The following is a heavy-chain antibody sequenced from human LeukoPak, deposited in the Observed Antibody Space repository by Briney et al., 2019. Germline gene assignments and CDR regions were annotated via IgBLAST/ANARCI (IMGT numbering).Heavy chain of an antibody. CDR1: GYTFTSYD. J-gene: IGHJ4*02. Sequence: ASVKVSCKASGYTFTSYDINWVRQATGQGREWMGWMNPNSGNTGYAQKFQGRVTMTRNTSISTAYMELSSLRSEDTAVYYCARRRAVAGTGYDYWGQGTLVTVSS. D-gene: IGHD6-19*01. V-gene: IGHV1-8*01. CDR2: MNPNSGNT. CDR3: ARRRAVAGTGYDY.